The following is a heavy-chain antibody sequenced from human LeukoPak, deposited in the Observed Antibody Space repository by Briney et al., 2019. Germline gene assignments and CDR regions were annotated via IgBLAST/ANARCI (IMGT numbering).Heavy chain of an antibody. CDR2: IAPNGGSR. CDR1: GFTFSTSA. CDR3: AIRGISGTKYFQH. J-gene: IGHJ1*01. Sequence: GGSLRLSCAVSGFTFSTSAMSWVRQIPGKGLEWVSAIAPNGGSREYRDSVKGRFTISRDNSKNTLFLQMDCLRDEDTALYYCAIRGISGTKYFQHWGQGTLVTVSS. D-gene: IGHD1-20*01. V-gene: IGHV3-23*01.